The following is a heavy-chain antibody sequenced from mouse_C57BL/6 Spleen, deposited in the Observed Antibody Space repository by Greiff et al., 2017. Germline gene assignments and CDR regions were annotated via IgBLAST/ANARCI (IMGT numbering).Heavy chain of an antibody. V-gene: IGHV1-52*01. CDR3: ARPPSTMVTDWYFDV. Sequence: QVQLQQSGAELVRPGSSVKLSCKASGYTFTSYWMHWVKQRPIQGLEWIGNIDPSDSETHYNQKFKDKATLTVDKSSSTAYMQLSSLTSEDSAVYYCARPPSTMVTDWYFDVWGTGTTVTVSS. CDR2: IDPSDSET. J-gene: IGHJ1*03. D-gene: IGHD2-2*01. CDR1: GYTFTSYW.